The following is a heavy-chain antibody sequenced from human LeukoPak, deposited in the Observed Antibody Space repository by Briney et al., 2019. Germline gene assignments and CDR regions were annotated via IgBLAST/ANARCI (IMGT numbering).Heavy chain of an antibody. D-gene: IGHD3-3*01. V-gene: IGHV3-48*01. CDR1: GFTFSSYS. Sequence: PGGSLRLSCAASGFTFSSYSMNWVRQAPGKGLEWVSYISSSSSTIYYADSVKGRFTISRDNAKNSLYLQMNSLRAEDTAVYYCARLGRSAPGWGQGTLVTVSS. CDR2: ISSSSSTI. J-gene: IGHJ4*02. CDR3: ARLGRSAPG.